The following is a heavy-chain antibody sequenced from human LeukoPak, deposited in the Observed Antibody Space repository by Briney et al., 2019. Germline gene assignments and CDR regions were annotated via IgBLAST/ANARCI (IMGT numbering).Heavy chain of an antibody. D-gene: IGHD2-15*01. Sequence: SETLSLTCTVSGGSIINYYWSWIRQPPGKGLEWIGYIYYSGSTNYNPSLKSRVTISVDTSKNQFSLKLSSVTAADTAVYYCARVGCSGGGCYSRPDAFDIWGQGTMVTVSS. CDR1: GGSIINYY. J-gene: IGHJ3*02. CDR2: IYYSGST. CDR3: ARVGCSGGGCYSRPDAFDI. V-gene: IGHV4-59*12.